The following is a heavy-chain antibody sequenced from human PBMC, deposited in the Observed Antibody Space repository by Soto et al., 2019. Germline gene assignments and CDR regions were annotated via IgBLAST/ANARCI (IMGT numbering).Heavy chain of an antibody. CDR3: AKVEGATLYYGMDV. J-gene: IGHJ6*02. Sequence: GGSLRLSCAGSGFTFSSYEMNWVRQAPGKGLEWVSYISRSGDVIYYADSVKGRFTVSRDNAKNSLYLQMNSLRAEDTAVYYCAKVEGATLYYGMDVWGQGTTVTVSS. CDR2: ISRSGDVI. CDR1: GFTFSSYE. V-gene: IGHV3-48*03. D-gene: IGHD1-26*01.